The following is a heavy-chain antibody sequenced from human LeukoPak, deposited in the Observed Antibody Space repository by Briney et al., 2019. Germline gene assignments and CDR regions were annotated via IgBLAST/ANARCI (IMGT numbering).Heavy chain of an antibody. CDR2: ISGSGGGT. D-gene: IGHD3-3*02. CDR1: GFTFSSYA. J-gene: IGHJ3*01. V-gene: IGHV3-23*01. CDR3: ARDIEFST. Sequence: AGGSLRLSCAASGFTFSSYAMSWVRQAPEKGLEWVSTISGSGGGTYYADSVKGRFTISRDDSKNTLYLQMKSLRAEDTAMYYCARDIEFSTWGLGTMVTVSS.